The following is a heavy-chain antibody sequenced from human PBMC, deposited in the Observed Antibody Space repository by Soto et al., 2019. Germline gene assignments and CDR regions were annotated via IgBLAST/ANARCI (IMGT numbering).Heavy chain of an antibody. D-gene: IGHD3-10*01. CDR2: IYPGDSDT. CDR1: GYSFTSYW. J-gene: IGHJ4*02. CDR3: ARQYYGSGSLIDY. V-gene: IGHV5-51*01. Sequence: PGESLKISCKGSGYSFTSYWIGWLRQMSGKGLEWMGIIYPGDSDTRYSPSFQGQVTISADKSISTAYLQWSSLKASDTAMYYCARQYYGSGSLIDYWGQGTLVTVSS.